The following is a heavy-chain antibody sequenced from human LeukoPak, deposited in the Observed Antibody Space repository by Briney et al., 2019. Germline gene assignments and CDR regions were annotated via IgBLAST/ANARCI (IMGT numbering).Heavy chain of an antibody. D-gene: IGHD6-13*01. Sequence: PGGSLRLSCAASGFTFSDYYMSWIRQAPGKGLEWVSYISSSGSTIYYADSVKGRFTISSDNAKNSLYLQMNRLRAEDTAVYYCARFEGVAAAGRSDYYGMDVWGQGTTVTVSS. J-gene: IGHJ6*02. V-gene: IGHV3-11*04. CDR2: ISSSGSTI. CDR1: GFTFSDYY. CDR3: ARFEGVAAAGRSDYYGMDV.